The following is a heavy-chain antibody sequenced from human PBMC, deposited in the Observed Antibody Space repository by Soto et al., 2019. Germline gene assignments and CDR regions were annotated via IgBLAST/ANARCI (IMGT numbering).Heavy chain of an antibody. V-gene: IGHV1-69*13. J-gene: IGHJ4*02. D-gene: IGHD2-15*01. CDR3: AREVVVAATFSPYYFDY. CDR2: IIPIFGTA. Sequence: GASVKVSCKASGGTFSSYAISWVRQAPGQGLEWMGGIIPIFGTANYAQKFQGRVTITADESTSTAYMELSSLRSEDTAVYYCAREVVVAATFSPYYFDYWGQGTLVTVSS. CDR1: GGTFSSYA.